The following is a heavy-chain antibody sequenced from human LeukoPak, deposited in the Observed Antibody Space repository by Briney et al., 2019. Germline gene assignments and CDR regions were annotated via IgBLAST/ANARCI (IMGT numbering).Heavy chain of an antibody. J-gene: IGHJ3*02. V-gene: IGHV3-11*01. CDR3: ARGPKACSGGSCYCLAFDI. CDR1: GFTFSDYY. D-gene: IGHD2-15*01. Sequence: PGGSLRLSCAAYGFTFSDYYMSWIRQAPGKGLEWVSYISSSGSTIYYADSVKGRFTISRDNAKNSLYLQMNSLRAEDTAVYYCARGPKACSGGSCYCLAFDIWGQGTMVTVSS. CDR2: ISSSGSTI.